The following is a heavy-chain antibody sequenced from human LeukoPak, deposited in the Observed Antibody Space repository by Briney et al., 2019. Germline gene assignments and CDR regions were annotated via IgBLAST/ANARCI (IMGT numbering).Heavy chain of an antibody. D-gene: IGHD2-15*01. Sequence: GGSLRLSCAASGFTFTDYCMSWIRQAPGKGLEWVSYISNSGSPTNYAGSVKGRFTISRDNSKNTVYLQMNGLRAEDTAVYYCTLDSNWGQGTLVTVSS. V-gene: IGHV3-11*06. CDR1: GFTFTDYC. CDR3: TLDSN. CDR2: ISNSGSPT. J-gene: IGHJ4*02.